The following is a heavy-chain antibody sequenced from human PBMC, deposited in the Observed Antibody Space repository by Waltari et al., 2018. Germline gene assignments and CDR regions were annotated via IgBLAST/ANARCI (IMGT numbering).Heavy chain of an antibody. D-gene: IGHD6-6*01. CDR3: ARDSFIAAPQDAFDI. J-gene: IGHJ3*02. CDR2: IIPIFGKA. Sequence: QVQLVQSGAEVKKPGSSVKVSCKASGGTFSSYAISWVRQAPGQGLEWMGGIIPIFGKANYAQKFQGRVTSTADESTSTAYMELSSLRSEDTAVYYCARDSFIAAPQDAFDIWGQGTMVTVSS. V-gene: IGHV1-69*01. CDR1: GGTFSSYA.